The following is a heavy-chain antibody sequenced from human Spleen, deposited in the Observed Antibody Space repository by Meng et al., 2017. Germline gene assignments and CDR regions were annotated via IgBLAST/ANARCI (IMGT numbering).Heavy chain of an antibody. V-gene: IGHV4-34*01. CDR3: ARGLEARPVLYSSGPTGDY. Sequence: GSLRLSCAVYGGSFSGYYWSWIRQPPGKGLEWIGEINHSGSTNYNPSLKSRVTISVDTSKNQFSLKLSSVTAADTAVYYCARGLEARPVLYSSGPTGDYWGQGTLVTVSS. CDR2: INHSGST. CDR1: GGSFSGYY. D-gene: IGHD6-19*01. J-gene: IGHJ4*02.